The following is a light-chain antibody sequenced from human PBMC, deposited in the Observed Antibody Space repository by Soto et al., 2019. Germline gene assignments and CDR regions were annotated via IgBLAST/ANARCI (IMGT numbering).Light chain of an antibody. V-gene: IGKV1-5*01. Sequence: DIQVTQSPPTLSASVGDRVTITCRARQTISTWMAWYQQKPGKAPKLLVYDASTLQSGVASRFSGSGSGTKFTLIISGLQPDDSATYYCQQYTNTNNPWMFGQGTKVDSK. J-gene: IGKJ1*01. CDR3: QQYTNTNNPWM. CDR2: DAS. CDR1: QTISTW.